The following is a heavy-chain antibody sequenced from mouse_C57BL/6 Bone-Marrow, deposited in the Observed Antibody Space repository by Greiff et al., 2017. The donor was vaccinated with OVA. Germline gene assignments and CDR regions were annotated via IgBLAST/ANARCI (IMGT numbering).Heavy chain of an antibody. CDR2: IYPYNGVS. J-gene: IGHJ1*03. CDR3: AREEDYSNYWYFDV. V-gene: IGHV1-31*01. Sequence: VQLKQSGPELVKPGASVKISCKASGYSFTGYYMHWVKPSHGNILDWIGCIYPYNGVSSYNQKFKGKATLTVDKSSRTAYMELRSLTSEDSAVYYCAREEDYSNYWYFDVWGTGTTVTVSS. CDR1: GYSFTGYY. D-gene: IGHD2-5*01.